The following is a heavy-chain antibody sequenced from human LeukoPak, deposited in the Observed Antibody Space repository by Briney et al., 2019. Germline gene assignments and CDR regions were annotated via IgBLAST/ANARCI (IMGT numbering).Heavy chain of an antibody. V-gene: IGHV5-51*01. J-gene: IGHJ3*02. Sequence: GESLKISCKGSGDSFISYWIGWVRQMPGKGLEWMGIIYPGESDARYSPSFQGQVTISADKSISTAYLRWSSLKASDTAMYYCARGDEVRGPDAFDIWGQGTMVTVSS. CDR3: ARGDEVRGPDAFDI. CDR1: GDSFISYW. CDR2: IYPGESDA. D-gene: IGHD3-10*01.